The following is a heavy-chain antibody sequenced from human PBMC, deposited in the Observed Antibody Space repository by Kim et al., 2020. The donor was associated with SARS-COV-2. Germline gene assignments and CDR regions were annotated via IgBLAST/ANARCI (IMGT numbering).Heavy chain of an antibody. CDR2: IKQDGSEK. D-gene: IGHD3-10*01. V-gene: IGHV3-7*01. J-gene: IGHJ6*02. CDR3: ARSLYYYGSGTRGGMDV. Sequence: GGSLRLSCAASGFTFSSYWMSWVRQAPGKGLEWVANIKQDGSEKYYVDSVKGRFTISRDNAKNSLYLQMNSLRAEDTAVYYCARSLYYYGSGTRGGMDVWGQGTTVTVSS. CDR1: GFTFSSYW.